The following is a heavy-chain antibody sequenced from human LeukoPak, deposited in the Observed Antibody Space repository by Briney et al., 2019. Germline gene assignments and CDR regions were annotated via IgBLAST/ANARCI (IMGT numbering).Heavy chain of an antibody. CDR1: GFTFSVSY. V-gene: IGHV3-11*01. Sequence: GRTLRLSCGASGFTFSVSYMSWFRLSPEKGLEWISYITSSGKTTEYADSVKGRFPISRDNAKNTLYSQMTLLRPEDTPVYYGARDPDYGDPYWGQGTLVTVSS. CDR3: ARDPDYGDPY. CDR2: ITSSGKTT. D-gene: IGHD4-17*01. J-gene: IGHJ4*02.